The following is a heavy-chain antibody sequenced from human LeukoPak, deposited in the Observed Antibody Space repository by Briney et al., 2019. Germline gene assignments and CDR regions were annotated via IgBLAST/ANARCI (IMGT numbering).Heavy chain of an antibody. Sequence: GGSLRLSCAASGFTFSSYAMSWVRQAPGKGLEWVSAISGSGGSTYYADSVKGRFTISRDNSRNTLYLQMNSLRAEDTAVYYCANKNWGGYFDYWGQGTLVTVSS. CDR2: ISGSGGST. J-gene: IGHJ4*02. V-gene: IGHV3-23*01. CDR1: GFTFSSYA. D-gene: IGHD7-27*01. CDR3: ANKNWGGYFDY.